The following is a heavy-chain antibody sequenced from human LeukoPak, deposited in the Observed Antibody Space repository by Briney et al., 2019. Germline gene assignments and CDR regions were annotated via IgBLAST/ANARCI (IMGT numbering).Heavy chain of an antibody. CDR3: AKLRDYGDSDFNWCDP. D-gene: IGHD4-17*01. CDR1: GFTFSSYA. J-gene: IGHJ5*02. V-gene: IGHV3-23*01. CDR2: ISGSGGST. Sequence: GGSLRLSCAATGFTFSSYAMSWVRQAPGKGLEWVSAISGSGGSTYYADSVKGRFTISRDNSKNTLYLQMNSLRAEDTAVYYCAKLRDYGDSDFNWCDPWGQGTLVTVSS.